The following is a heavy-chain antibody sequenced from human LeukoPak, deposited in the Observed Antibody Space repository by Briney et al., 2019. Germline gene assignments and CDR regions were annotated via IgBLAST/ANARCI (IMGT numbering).Heavy chain of an antibody. CDR1: GGSFSGDY. CDR3: ARVVAGYYYYYYMDV. D-gene: IGHD6-19*01. J-gene: IGHJ6*03. Sequence: SETLSLTCAVYGGSFSGDYWRWIRQPPGKGLECIGEINHSGSTNHNPSLKSRVTISVDTSKNQFSLKLSSVTAADTAVYYCARVVAGYYYYYYMDVWGKGTTVTVSS. V-gene: IGHV4-34*01. CDR2: INHSGST.